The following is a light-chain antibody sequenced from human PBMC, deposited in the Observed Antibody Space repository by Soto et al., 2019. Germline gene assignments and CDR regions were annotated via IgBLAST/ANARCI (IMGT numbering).Light chain of an antibody. CDR2: DVT. V-gene: IGLV2-14*03. Sequence: QSVLTQPASVSGSPGQSITISCTGTSSDVGGYNYVSWYQHHPDKAPKLVIYDVTNRPSGVSNRFSGSMAGNTASLTISGLQAEDEADYYCNSYTGSATPYVFGTGTKVTVL. CDR3: NSYTGSATPYV. CDR1: SSDVGGYNY. J-gene: IGLJ1*01.